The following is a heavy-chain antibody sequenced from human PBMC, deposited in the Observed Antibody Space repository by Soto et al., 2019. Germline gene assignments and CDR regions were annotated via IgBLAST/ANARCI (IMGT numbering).Heavy chain of an antibody. CDR2: IKSKADGGTT. CDR1: RFTFSNAW. Sequence: EVRLVESGGGLVNPGGSLRLSCAASRFTFSNAWMSWVRQAPGKGLEWVGRIKSKADGGTTDYAAPVKGRFTISSDDSKKTLSLKMTSLKAEDTAMYYCTSGIGYNWNIGTPLDCWGQGTLVTVSS. J-gene: IGHJ4*02. D-gene: IGHD1-20*01. CDR3: TSGIGYNWNIGTPLDC. V-gene: IGHV3-15*01.